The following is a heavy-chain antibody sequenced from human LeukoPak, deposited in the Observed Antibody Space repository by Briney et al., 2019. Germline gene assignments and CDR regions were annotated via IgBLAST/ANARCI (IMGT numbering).Heavy chain of an antibody. V-gene: IGHV1-18*01. CDR1: GYTFTSYG. Sequence: GASMKVSCKASGYTFTSYGISWVRQAPGQGLEWMGWISAYNGNTNYAQKLQGRVTMTTDTSTSTAYMELRSLRSDDTAVYYCARGEYYYDSSGYYSDPFDYWGQGTLVTVSS. CDR2: ISAYNGNT. J-gene: IGHJ4*02. D-gene: IGHD3-22*01. CDR3: ARGEYYYDSSGYYSDPFDY.